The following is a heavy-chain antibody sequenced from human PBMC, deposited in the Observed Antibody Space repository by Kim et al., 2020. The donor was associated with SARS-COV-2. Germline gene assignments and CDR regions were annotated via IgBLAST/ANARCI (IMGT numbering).Heavy chain of an antibody. J-gene: IGHJ3*02. V-gene: IGHV3-30*02. D-gene: IGHD4-17*01. Sequence: ADSVKGRFTISRDNAKNTLYLQMNSLRAEDTAVYYCAKGTTVTTVGAFDIWGQGTMVTVSS. CDR3: AKGTTVTTVGAFDI.